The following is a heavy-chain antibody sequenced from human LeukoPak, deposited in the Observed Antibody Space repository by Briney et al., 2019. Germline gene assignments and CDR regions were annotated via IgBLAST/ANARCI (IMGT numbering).Heavy chain of an antibody. V-gene: IGHV4-59*12. J-gene: IGHJ1*01. Sequence: PSETLSLTCTVSGGSINGYYCSWIRQPPGRGLEWIGYIYYSGNTYYNPSLKSRVTISVDTSKNQFSLKLSSVTAADTAVYYCARVGYYYDSSGYYYQAEYFQHWGQGTLVTVSS. D-gene: IGHD3-22*01. CDR3: ARVGYYYDSSGYYYQAEYFQH. CDR1: GGSINGYY. CDR2: IYYSGNT.